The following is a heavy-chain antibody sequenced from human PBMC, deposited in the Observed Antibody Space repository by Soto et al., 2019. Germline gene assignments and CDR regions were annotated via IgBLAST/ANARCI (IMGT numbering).Heavy chain of an antibody. Sequence: QVQLVESGGGVVQPGRSLRLSCAASGFAFSTYGMHWVRQAPGKGLEWVAVIWYDGGNKYYSDSVKGRFTISRDKSKNTLYLQMNRLRAEDTALYYCARAVGTFDYWGQGTLVTVSS. J-gene: IGHJ4*02. CDR2: IWYDGGNK. V-gene: IGHV3-33*01. D-gene: IGHD1-26*01. CDR1: GFAFSTYG. CDR3: ARAVGTFDY.